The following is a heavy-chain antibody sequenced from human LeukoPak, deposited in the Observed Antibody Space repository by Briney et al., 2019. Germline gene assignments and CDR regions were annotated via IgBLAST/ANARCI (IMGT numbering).Heavy chain of an antibody. D-gene: IGHD2-2*01. CDR3: AKEWGTYCSSTSCYIFDY. CDR2: IRYDGSNK. V-gene: IGHV3-30*02. J-gene: IGHJ4*02. CDR1: EFTFSSYG. Sequence: PGGSLRLSCAASEFTFSSYGMHWVRQAPGKGLEWVAFIRYDGSNKYYADSVKGRFTISRDNSKNTLYLQMNSLRAEDTAVYYCAKEWGTYCSSTSCYIFDYWGQGTLVTVSS.